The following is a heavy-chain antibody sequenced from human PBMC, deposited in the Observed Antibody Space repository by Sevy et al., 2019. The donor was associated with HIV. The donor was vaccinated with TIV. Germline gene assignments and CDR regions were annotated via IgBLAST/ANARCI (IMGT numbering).Heavy chain of an antibody. Sequence: GGSLRLSCEASGFSFSDYTMNWVRQAPGKGLEWVSSISSSSSYIYYADSVKGRFTISRDNAKNSLYLQMNSLRAEDTAVYYCARSVVPAAPNWFDPWGQGTLVTVSS. J-gene: IGHJ5*02. V-gene: IGHV3-21*01. CDR3: ARSVVPAAPNWFDP. CDR1: GFSFSDYT. D-gene: IGHD2-2*01. CDR2: ISSSSSYI.